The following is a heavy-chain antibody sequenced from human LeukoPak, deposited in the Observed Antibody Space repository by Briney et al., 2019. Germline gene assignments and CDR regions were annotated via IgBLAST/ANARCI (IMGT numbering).Heavy chain of an antibody. Sequence: PGGSLRLSCTASGFTFSNYWMSWVRQAPGKGPEWVANIKQDGSEKYSLDSLKGRFIISRDNAKRSLYLQMNSLRAEDTAVYYCARYQGGGWDVWGQGTTVTVSS. CDR3: ARYQGGGWDV. J-gene: IGHJ6*02. D-gene: IGHD6-25*01. CDR2: IKQDGSEK. V-gene: IGHV3-7*01. CDR1: GFTFSNYW.